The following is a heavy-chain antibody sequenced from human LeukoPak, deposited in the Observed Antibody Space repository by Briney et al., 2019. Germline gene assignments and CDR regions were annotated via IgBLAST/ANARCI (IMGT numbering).Heavy chain of an antibody. CDR2: IRYDGSNK. CDR1: GFTFSSYG. V-gene: IGHV3-30*02. J-gene: IGHJ4*02. Sequence: AAGSLRLSCAASGFTFSSYGKRWVRQAPGKGLEWLAFIRYDGSNKYYADSVKGRFTISRDNSKNTLYLQMNSLRAEETAVYYCAKDTIVVVPAAILDYWGQGTLVTVSS. CDR3: AKDTIVVVPAAILDY. D-gene: IGHD2-2*02.